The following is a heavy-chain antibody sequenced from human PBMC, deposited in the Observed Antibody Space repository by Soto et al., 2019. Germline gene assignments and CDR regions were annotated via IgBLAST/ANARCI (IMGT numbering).Heavy chain of an antibody. Sequence: ASVKVSCKASGYTFTSYDINWVRRATGQGLEWMGWMNPNSGNTGYAQKFQGRVTMTRNTSISTAYMEMSSLRSEDTAVYYCATQSYSSEQKTDYWGQGTLVTVSS. CDR2: MNPNSGNT. D-gene: IGHD6-13*01. V-gene: IGHV1-8*01. J-gene: IGHJ4*02. CDR1: GYTFTSYD. CDR3: ATQSYSSEQKTDY.